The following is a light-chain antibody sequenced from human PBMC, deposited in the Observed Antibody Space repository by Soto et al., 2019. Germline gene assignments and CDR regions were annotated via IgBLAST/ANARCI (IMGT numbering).Light chain of an antibody. V-gene: IGLV2-14*01. CDR3: SSYTSRGTWV. CDR1: SSDVGGYNY. J-gene: IGLJ3*02. CDR2: EVN. Sequence: QSALTQPASVSGSPGQSITISCTGTSSDVGGYNYVSWYQQHPGKAPKLMIYEVNNRPSGVSNRFSGSKSGNTASLTISGLQAEDAADYYCSSYTSRGTWVFGGGTKLTVL.